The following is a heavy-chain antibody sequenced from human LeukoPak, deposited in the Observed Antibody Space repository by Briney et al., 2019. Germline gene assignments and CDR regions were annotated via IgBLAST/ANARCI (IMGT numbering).Heavy chain of an antibody. J-gene: IGHJ3*02. CDR1: GYSFTSYW. CDR2: IYPGDSDT. D-gene: IGHD1-1*01. V-gene: IGHV5-51*01. Sequence: RGASLQISCKGSGYSFTSYWIGWVRQMPGKGLEWMGIIYPGDSDTRYSPSFQGQVTISADKSISTAYLQWSSLQASDTAMYYCARSNTGNRAFDIWGQGTMVTVSS. CDR3: ARSNTGNRAFDI.